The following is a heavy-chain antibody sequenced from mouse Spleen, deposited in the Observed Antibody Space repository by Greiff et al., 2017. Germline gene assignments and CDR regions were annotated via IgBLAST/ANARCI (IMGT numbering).Heavy chain of an antibody. V-gene: IGHV5-4*02. CDR2: ISDGGSYT. D-gene: IGHD2-3*01. CDR3: ARQIYDGYYGFAY. CDR1: GFTFSDYY. Sequence: EVKLMESGGGLVKPGGSLKLSCAASGFTFSDYYMYWVRQTPEKRLEWVATISDGGSYTYSPDSVKGRFTISRDNAKNNLYLQMSSLKSEDTAMYYCARQIYDGYYGFAYWGQGTLVTVSA. J-gene: IGHJ3*01.